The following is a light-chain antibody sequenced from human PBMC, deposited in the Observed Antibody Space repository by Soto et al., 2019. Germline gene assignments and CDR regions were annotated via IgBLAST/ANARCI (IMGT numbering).Light chain of an antibody. V-gene: IGKV1-5*03. CDR1: QSISSW. Sequence: DIQMTQSPSTLSASVGDRVTITCRASQSISSWLAWYQQKPGKAPKLLIYKASSLESGVPSRFNDSGSGTEFTLTISRLQPDDFATYYCQQYSRYSTFGQGTKVEIK. CDR3: QQYSRYST. J-gene: IGKJ1*01. CDR2: KAS.